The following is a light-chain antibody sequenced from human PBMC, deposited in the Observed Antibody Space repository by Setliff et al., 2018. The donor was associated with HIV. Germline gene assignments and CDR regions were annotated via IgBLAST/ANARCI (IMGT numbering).Light chain of an antibody. V-gene: IGLV2-14*01. CDR3: SSFTSSNTVI. Sequence: SVLTQPASVSGSPGQSITISCLGTSSDIGGYDHVSWYQQHPGKVPKLIIYDVSRCPIGESHRFSGFKSGNTASLTISGLRAEDEADYYCSSFTSSNTVIFGGGTKVTVL. CDR2: DVS. J-gene: IGLJ2*01. CDR1: SSDIGGYDH.